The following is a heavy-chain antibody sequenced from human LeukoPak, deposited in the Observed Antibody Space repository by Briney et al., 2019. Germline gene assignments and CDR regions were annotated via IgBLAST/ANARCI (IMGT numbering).Heavy chain of an antibody. CDR3: ARVPYSTGAFDY. CDR1: GFTFSSCS. CDR2: ISSSSSTI. D-gene: IGHD6-19*01. Sequence: GGSLRLYCAASGFTFSSCSMNWVLQAPGKGLEKISYISSSSSTIYYTDSVKGRFTISRDNAKNSLYLQMNSLRDEDTALYYCARVPYSTGAFDYWGQGTLVTVSS. V-gene: IGHV3-48*02. J-gene: IGHJ4*02.